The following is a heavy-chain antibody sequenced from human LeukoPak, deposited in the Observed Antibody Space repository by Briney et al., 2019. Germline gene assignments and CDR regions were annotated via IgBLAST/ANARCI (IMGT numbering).Heavy chain of an antibody. D-gene: IGHD3-10*01. Sequence: GASVKVSCKASGGTFSSYAISWVRQAPGQGLEWMGGIIPIFGTANYAQKFQGRVTITADESTSTAYMELSSLRSEDTAVYYCARDRYYYGSRLDSSPTFDYWGQGTLVTVSS. V-gene: IGHV1-69*13. CDR3: ARDRYYYGSRLDSSPTFDY. CDR2: IIPIFGTA. J-gene: IGHJ4*02. CDR1: GGTFSSYA.